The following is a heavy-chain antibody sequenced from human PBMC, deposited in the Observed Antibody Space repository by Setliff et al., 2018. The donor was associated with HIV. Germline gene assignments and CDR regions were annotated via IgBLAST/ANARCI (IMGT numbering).Heavy chain of an antibody. J-gene: IGHJ5*02. CDR3: ARRIDNSGSFPDKNWFDT. CDR1: GGSISSYC. Sequence: PSETLSLTCTVSGGSISSYCWNWIRQSPGRGLEWIGFIFSSGSTKYNPSRQSRVTMSIDTSKNQFSLKLTSVNAADTAVYYCARRIDNSGSFPDKNWFDTWGQGSLVTVSS. D-gene: IGHD3-10*01. V-gene: IGHV4-4*09. CDR2: IFSSGST.